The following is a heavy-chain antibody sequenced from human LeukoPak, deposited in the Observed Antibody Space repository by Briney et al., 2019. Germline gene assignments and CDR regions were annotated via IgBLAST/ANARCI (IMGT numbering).Heavy chain of an antibody. D-gene: IGHD3-10*01. V-gene: IGHV1-24*01. CDR1: GYTLTELS. J-gene: IGHJ6*03. CDR3: ARGSMVRGVITYYYYYMDV. CDR2: FDPEDGET. Sequence: ASVKVSCKVSGYTLTELSMHWVRQAPGKGLEWMGGFDPEDGETIYAQKFQGRVTMTEDTSTDTAYMELSRLRSDDTAVYYCARGSMVRGVITYYYYYMDVWGKGTTVTVSS.